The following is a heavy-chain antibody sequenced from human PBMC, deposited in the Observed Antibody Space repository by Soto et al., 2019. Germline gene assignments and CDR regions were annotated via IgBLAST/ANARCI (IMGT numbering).Heavy chain of an antibody. Sequence: QVQLVQSGAEVKKPGASVKVSCRASGYSFTSYDINWVRQATGQGLEWMGWMDPKTGNTDYGQKFQGRVTMTRNTSIRTAYMELSSLTSEDTAVYYCARGRGWRDYWGQGTLVTVSS. D-gene: IGHD6-19*01. CDR2: MDPKTGNT. CDR3: ARGRGWRDY. J-gene: IGHJ4*02. CDR1: GYSFTSYD. V-gene: IGHV1-8*01.